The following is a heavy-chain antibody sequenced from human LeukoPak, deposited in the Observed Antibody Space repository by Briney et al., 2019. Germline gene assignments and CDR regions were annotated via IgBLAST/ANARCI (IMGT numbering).Heavy chain of an antibody. CDR2: IYHSGST. V-gene: IGHV4-4*02. CDR1: AGSISSGSW. J-gene: IGHJ5*02. Sequence: SGTLSLTCAVSAGSISSGSWWNWVRQPPGKGLEWIGEIYHSGSTNYNPSLKSRVTISVDTSKNQFSLKLSSVTAADTAVYYCARDAREVLLWFGEFFPWGQGTLVTVSS. CDR3: ARDAREVLLWFGEFFP. D-gene: IGHD3-10*01.